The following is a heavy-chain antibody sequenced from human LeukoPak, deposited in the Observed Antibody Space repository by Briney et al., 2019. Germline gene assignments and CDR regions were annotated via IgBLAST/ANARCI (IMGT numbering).Heavy chain of an antibody. Sequence: ASVKVSCKASGGTFSSYAISWVRQAPGQGLEWMGGIIPIFGTANYAQKFQGRVTMTRDTSISTAYMELSRLRSDDTAVYYCARGGRIVVVPTAPGYWGQGTLVTVSS. CDR2: IIPIFGTA. CDR1: GGTFSSYA. D-gene: IGHD3-22*01. J-gene: IGHJ4*02. CDR3: ARGGRIVVVPTAPGY. V-gene: IGHV1-69*05.